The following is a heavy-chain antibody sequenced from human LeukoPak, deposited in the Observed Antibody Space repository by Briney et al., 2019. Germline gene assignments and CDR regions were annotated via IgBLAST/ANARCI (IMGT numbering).Heavy chain of an antibody. CDR2: IRYDGSDK. CDR3: AKGSMIVATSPFDI. Sequence: GGSPRLSCAASGFTFSGYGVYWVRQAPGKGLEWVAFIRYDGSDKYHADSVKGRFTISRDNSKNTLDLQMNSLRAEDTAVYYCAKGSMIVATSPFDIWGQGTMVTVSS. V-gene: IGHV3-30*02. CDR1: GFTFSGYG. J-gene: IGHJ3*02. D-gene: IGHD3-22*01.